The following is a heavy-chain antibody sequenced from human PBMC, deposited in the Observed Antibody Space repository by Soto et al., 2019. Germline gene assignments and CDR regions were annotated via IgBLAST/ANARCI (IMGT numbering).Heavy chain of an antibody. J-gene: IGHJ4*02. D-gene: IGHD5-12*01. Sequence: GASVKVSCKASGYTFTSYGISWVRQAPGQGLEWMGWIVPVFGRPNYAQRFRGRLTITADESTSTGYMELISLRSDDTAVYYCAREGSGYNFWGQGTQVTVSS. CDR1: GYTFTSYG. V-gene: IGHV1-69*13. CDR2: IVPVFGRP. CDR3: AREGSGYNF.